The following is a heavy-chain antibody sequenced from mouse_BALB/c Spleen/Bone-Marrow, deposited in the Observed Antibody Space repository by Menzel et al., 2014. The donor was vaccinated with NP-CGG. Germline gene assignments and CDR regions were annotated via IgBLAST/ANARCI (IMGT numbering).Heavy chain of an antibody. CDR1: GIDLSSYA. V-gene: IGHV5-6-5*01. D-gene: IGHD2-2*01. CDR3: ARSSHNVYGYFNL. Sequence: LEESGGRLVTPGGSLTLTCTXSGIDLSSYAMGWVRQAPGKGLEYIGIINSSGSTYYANWARGRFTISXTSTTVDLKMTSLTTEDTATYFCARSSHNVYGYFNLWGQGTLVTVS. CDR2: INSSGST. J-gene: IGHJ3*02.